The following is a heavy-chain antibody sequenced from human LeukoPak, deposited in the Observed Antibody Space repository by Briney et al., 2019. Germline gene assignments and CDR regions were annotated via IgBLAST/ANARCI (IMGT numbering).Heavy chain of an antibody. CDR3: ARVPYGSYYYYYYMDV. J-gene: IGHJ6*03. D-gene: IGHD1-26*01. V-gene: IGHV4-61*02. CDR2: IYTSGST. Sequence: SETLSLPCTVSGGSISSGSYYWSGIRQPAGKGVEGIGRIYTSGSTNYNPSLKSRVTISVDTSKNQFSLKLSSVTAADTAVYYCARVPYGSYYYYYYMDVWGKGTTVTVSS. CDR1: GGSISSGSYY.